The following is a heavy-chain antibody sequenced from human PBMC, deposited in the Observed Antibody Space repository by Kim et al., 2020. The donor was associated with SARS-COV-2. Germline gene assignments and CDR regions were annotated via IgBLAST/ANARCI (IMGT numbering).Heavy chain of an antibody. CDR2: IRNRANGYTT. CDR1: GFTFSDHY. V-gene: IGHV3-72*01. CDR3: ARALPRDN. J-gene: IGHJ4*02. Sequence: VGSLRLSCAASGFTFSDHYMDWVRQAPGRGLEWVGRIRNRANGYTTEYAASVRGRFTFSRDDSKNSMSMQMNSLKTEDSAVYYCARALPRDNWGRGTLVTVSS.